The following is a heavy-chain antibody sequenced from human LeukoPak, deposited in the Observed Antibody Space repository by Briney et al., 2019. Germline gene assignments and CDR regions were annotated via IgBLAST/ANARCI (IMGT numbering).Heavy chain of an antibody. J-gene: IGHJ4*02. V-gene: IGHV1-69*05. CDR2: IIPIFGTA. CDR3: ARVSVFRSGYSYFDY. D-gene: IGHD5-12*01. CDR1: GGTFSSYA. Sequence: SVKVSCKASGGTFSSYAISWVRQAPGQGLEWMGRIIPIFGTANYAQKFQGRVTITTDESTSTAYMELSSLRSEDTAVYYCARVSVFRSGYSYFDYWGQGTLVTVSS.